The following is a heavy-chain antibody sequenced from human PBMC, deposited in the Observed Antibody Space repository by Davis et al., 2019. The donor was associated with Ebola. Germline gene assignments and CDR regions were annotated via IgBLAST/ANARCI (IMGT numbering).Heavy chain of an antibody. V-gene: IGHV1-3*01. CDR3: ARSEGYGDYPFDY. CDR2: INPVTGTT. CDR1: GYIFNTYA. Sequence: ASVKVSCKAAGYIFNTYAMHWVRQAPGQRPEWMGWINPVTGTTRYAQNFQCRLLITRDTSASTAYMELTRLRSEDTAYYYCARSEGYGDYPFDYWGQGTLVTVST. J-gene: IGHJ4*02. D-gene: IGHD4-17*01.